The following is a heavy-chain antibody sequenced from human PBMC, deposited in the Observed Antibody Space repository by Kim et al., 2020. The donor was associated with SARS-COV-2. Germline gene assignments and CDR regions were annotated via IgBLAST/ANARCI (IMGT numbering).Heavy chain of an antibody. CDR1: GGTFSSYA. J-gene: IGHJ5*02. Sequence: SVKVSCKASGGTFSSYAISWVRQAPGQGLEWMGGIIPIFGTANYAQKFQGRVTITADESTSTAYMELSSLRSEDTAVYYCARDPGLVYSSSQIWGWFDPWGQGTLVTVSS. D-gene: IGHD6-13*01. V-gene: IGHV1-69*13. CDR3: ARDPGLVYSSSQIWGWFDP. CDR2: IIPIFGTA.